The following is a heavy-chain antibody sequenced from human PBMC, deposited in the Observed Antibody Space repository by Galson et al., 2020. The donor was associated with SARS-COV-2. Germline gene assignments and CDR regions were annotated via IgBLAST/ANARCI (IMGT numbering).Heavy chain of an antibody. V-gene: IGHV1-2*02. CDR2: VNPSAGT. D-gene: IGHD2-2*03. J-gene: IGHJ6*02. CDR1: GYSFTAYY. Sequence: GDSLKISCRTSGYSFTAYYVHWVRQAPGQGLEWMGWVNPSAGTKFAQKFQGRVTMTWDTSITTVYMELSSLNSDDTAVYFCARDGSLFYGMDIWGQGTTVTVSS. CDR3: ARDGSLFYGMDI.